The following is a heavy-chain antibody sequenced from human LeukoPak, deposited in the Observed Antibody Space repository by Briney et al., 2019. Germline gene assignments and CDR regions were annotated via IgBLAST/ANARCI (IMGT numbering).Heavy chain of an antibody. Sequence: AGGSLRLSCAASGFTFDDYGTSWVRQAPGKGLEWVSGINWNGGSTGYADSVKGRFTISRDNAKNSLYLQMNSLRAEDTALYHCVREGNTGDFDYWGQGTLVTVSS. J-gene: IGHJ4*02. D-gene: IGHD1/OR15-1a*01. CDR1: GFTFDDYG. CDR2: INWNGGST. V-gene: IGHV3-20*01. CDR3: VREGNTGDFDY.